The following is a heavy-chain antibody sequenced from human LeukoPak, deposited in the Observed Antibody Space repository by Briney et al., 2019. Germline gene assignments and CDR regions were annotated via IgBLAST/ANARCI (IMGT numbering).Heavy chain of an antibody. Sequence: GGSLRLSCTASGFTFSTYSMNWVRQAPGKGLEWVSYISSTSSTIYYADSVKGRFTISRDNAKNSLYLQMNSLRAEDTAVYYCARDRSYNWFDPWGQGTLVTVSS. D-gene: IGHD1-26*01. CDR2: ISSTSSTI. CDR3: ARDRSYNWFDP. V-gene: IGHV3-48*01. J-gene: IGHJ5*02. CDR1: GFTFSTYS.